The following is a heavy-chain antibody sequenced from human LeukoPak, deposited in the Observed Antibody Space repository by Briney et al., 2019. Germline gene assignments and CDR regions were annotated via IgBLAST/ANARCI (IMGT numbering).Heavy chain of an antibody. CDR1: GFTFSSYS. Sequence: GGSLRLSCAASGFTFSSYSMNWVRQAPGKGLEWVSSISSSSSYIYYADSVKGRFTISRDNAKNSLYLQMNSLRAEDTAVYYCATLGDYGDYSFDYWGQGTLVTVSS. CDR2: ISSSSSYI. D-gene: IGHD4-17*01. J-gene: IGHJ4*02. V-gene: IGHV3-21*01. CDR3: ATLGDYGDYSFDY.